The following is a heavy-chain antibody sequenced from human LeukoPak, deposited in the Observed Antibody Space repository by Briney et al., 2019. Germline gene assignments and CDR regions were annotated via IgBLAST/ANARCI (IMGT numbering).Heavy chain of an antibody. CDR1: GFTVNNNY. V-gene: IGHV3-53*05. Sequence: GGSLRLSCAASGFTVNNNYMSWVRQAPGKGLEWVSIIYSGGSTYYADSVKGRFTISRDNSKNTLYLQMNSLRAEDTAVYYCARKRWELLYYYMDVWGKGTTVTVSS. CDR3: ARKRWELLYYYMDV. J-gene: IGHJ6*03. D-gene: IGHD1-26*01. CDR2: IYSGGST.